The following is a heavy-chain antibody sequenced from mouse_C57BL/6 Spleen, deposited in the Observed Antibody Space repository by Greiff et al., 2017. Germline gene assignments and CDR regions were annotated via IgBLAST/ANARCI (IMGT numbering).Heavy chain of an antibody. CDR3: AREGGITTYFDY. V-gene: IGHV1-53*01. J-gene: IGHJ2*01. D-gene: IGHD1-1*01. CDR2: INPSNGGT. CDR1: GYTFTSYW. Sequence: VQLQQPGTELVKPGASVKLSCKASGYTFTSYWMHWVKQRPGQGLEWIGNINPSNGGTNYNEKFKSKATLTVDKSSSTAYMQLSSLTSEDSAVYYGAREGGITTYFDYWGQGTTLTVSS.